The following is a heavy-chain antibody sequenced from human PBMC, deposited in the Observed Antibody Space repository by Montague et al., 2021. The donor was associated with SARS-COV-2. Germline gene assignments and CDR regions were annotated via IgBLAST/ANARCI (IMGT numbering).Heavy chain of an antibody. CDR2: IYGDDDE. CDR3: AHKFSSNSRNPFTS. V-gene: IGHV2-5*02. CDR1: GFSLSTSAVS. J-gene: IGHJ5*02. Sequence: PALVKPTQALTLTCTFSGFSLSTSAVSVAWIRQPPGKALEWLALIYGDDDERYSPSLKSRLTITKDTSKNQVVLTMTNMDPVDSATYYCAHKFSSNSRNPFTSWGLGTLVTVSS. D-gene: IGHD2/OR15-2a*01.